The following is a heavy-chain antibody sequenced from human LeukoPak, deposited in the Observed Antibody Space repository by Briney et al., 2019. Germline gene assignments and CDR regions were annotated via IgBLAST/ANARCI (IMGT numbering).Heavy chain of an antibody. J-gene: IGHJ6*03. V-gene: IGHV3-33*01. Sequence: PGRSLRLSCAASGFTFSNYGMHWVRQAPGKGLEWLAIICYDGSIKYYADSAKGRFTISRDNSKNTVYLQMNSLRAEDTAVYYCARGRDGYNYYYYYYMDVWGKGTTVTVSS. CDR1: GFTFSNYG. D-gene: IGHD5-24*01. CDR2: ICYDGSIK. CDR3: ARGRDGYNYYYYYYMDV.